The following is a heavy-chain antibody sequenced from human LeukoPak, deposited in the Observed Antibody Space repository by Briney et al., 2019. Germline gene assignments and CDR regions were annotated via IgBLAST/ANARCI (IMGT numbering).Heavy chain of an antibody. D-gene: IGHD3-16*01. V-gene: IGHV4-59*08. Sequence: SETLSLTCTVSGGSISSYYWSWIRQPPGKGLEWIGSIYYSGSTYYNPSLKSRVTISVDTSKNQFSLKLSSVTAADTAVYYCARRRLGEFFDYWGQGTLVTVSS. CDR3: ARRRLGEFFDY. J-gene: IGHJ4*02. CDR2: IYYSGST. CDR1: GGSISSYY.